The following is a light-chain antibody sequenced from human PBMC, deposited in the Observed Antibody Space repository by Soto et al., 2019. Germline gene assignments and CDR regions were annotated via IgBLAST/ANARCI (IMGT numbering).Light chain of an antibody. CDR2: EVS. CDR3: SSYTGSTTLYI. J-gene: IGLJ1*01. Sequence: QSVLTQRASVSGTSGQSIAISYTGTSSDVGGYIYVSWYQQHTGKAPKLMIYEVSNRPSGVSNRFSGSKSGNTASLTISGLQAEDEADYYCSSYTGSTTLYIFGTGTKVTVL. CDR1: SSDVGGYIY. V-gene: IGLV2-14*01.